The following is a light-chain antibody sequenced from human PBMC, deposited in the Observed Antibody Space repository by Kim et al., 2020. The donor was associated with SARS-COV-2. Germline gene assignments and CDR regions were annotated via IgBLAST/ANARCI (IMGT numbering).Light chain of an antibody. Sequence: QSVLTQPPSVSGAPGQRVTISCTGSSSNIGAGYDVHWYQQLPGTAPKLLIYGDSNRPSGVPDRFSGSKSGTSASLVITGLQAEDEADYYCQSSDSSLSGFGVFGGGTQLTVL. V-gene: IGLV1-40*01. CDR1: SSNIGAGYD. CDR2: GDS. J-gene: IGLJ3*02. CDR3: QSSDSSLSGFGV.